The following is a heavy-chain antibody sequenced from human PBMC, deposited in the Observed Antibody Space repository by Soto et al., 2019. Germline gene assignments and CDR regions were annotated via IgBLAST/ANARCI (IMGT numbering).Heavy chain of an antibody. CDR1: GFSLSSYG. V-gene: IGHV3-30*18. Sequence: AGSLRLACAASGFSLSSYGMHWVRQAPGKGLEWVAVISYDGSNKYYADSVKGRFTISRDNSKNTLYLQMNSLRAEDTAVYYCAKEIAAAGNYYYYGMDVWGQGTTVTVSS. CDR2: ISYDGSNK. J-gene: IGHJ6*02. CDR3: AKEIAAAGNYYYYGMDV. D-gene: IGHD6-13*01.